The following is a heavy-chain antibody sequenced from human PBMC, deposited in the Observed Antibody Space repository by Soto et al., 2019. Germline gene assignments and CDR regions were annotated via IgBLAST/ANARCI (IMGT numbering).Heavy chain of an antibody. CDR3: AKSSRITLVRGVTDY. V-gene: IGHV3-23*01. CDR2: ISGGAGDT. D-gene: IGHD3-10*01. J-gene: IGHJ4*02. Sequence: GSLRLSCAASGFAFSDYAMNWVRQAPGKGLEWVSAISGGAGDTYYADSVKGRFTISRDNSKYTLYLQMKSLRAEDTAIYYCAKSSRITLVRGVTDYWGQGTLVTVSS. CDR1: GFAFSDYA.